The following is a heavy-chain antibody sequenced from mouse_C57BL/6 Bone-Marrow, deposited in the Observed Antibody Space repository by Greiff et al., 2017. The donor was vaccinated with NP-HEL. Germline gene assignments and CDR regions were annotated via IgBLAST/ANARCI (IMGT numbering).Heavy chain of an antibody. J-gene: IGHJ3*01. Sequence: DVKLQESGPGLVKPSQSLSLTCSVTGYSITSGYYWNWIRQFPGNKLEWMGYISYDGSNNYNPSLKNRISITRDTSKNQFFLKLNSVTTEDTATYYCARNPFYYYGSRYGAYWGQGTLVTVSA. CDR3: ARNPFYYYGSRYGAY. CDR1: GYSITSGYY. V-gene: IGHV3-6*01. CDR2: ISYDGSN. D-gene: IGHD1-1*01.